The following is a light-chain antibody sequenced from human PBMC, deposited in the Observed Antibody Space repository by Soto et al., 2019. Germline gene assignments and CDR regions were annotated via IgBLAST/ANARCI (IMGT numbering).Light chain of an antibody. J-gene: IGKJ1*01. CDR1: QSVSSN. V-gene: IGKV3-15*01. CDR2: GAS. CDR3: QQYNNWPPWT. Sequence: EIVMTQSPATLSLSPGERATLSCRASQSVSSNLVWYQQKPGQAPRLLIYGASTRATGIPARFSGTGSGTEFTLTISSLQSEDFAVYYCQQYNNWPPWTLGQGTKVDIK.